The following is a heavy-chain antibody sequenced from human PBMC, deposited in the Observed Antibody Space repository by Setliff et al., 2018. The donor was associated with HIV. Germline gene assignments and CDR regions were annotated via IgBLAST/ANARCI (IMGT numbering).Heavy chain of an antibody. D-gene: IGHD3-22*01. CDR2: INTSGSKR. CDR3: ARSNPYDYDISGYPPLDY. Sequence: PGGSLRLSCVASGFALTGYEMNWVRQAPGKGLEWLSYINTSGSKRHYAASVEGRFTVSRDNAKDSLFLQMTSLRVEDTAVYRCARSNPYDYDISGYPPLDYWGLG. V-gene: IGHV3-48*03. CDR1: GFALTGYE. J-gene: IGHJ4*02.